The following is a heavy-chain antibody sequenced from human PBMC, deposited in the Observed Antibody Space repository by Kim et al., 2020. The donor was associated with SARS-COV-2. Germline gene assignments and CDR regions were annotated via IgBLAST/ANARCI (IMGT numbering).Heavy chain of an antibody. D-gene: IGHD2-2*01. CDR2: INHSGST. CDR3: ARTEGRRRYCSSTSCSRRAFDI. CDR1: GGSFSGYY. V-gene: IGHV4-34*01. J-gene: IGHJ3*02. Sequence: SETLSLTCAVYGGSFSGYYWSWIRQPPGKGLEWIGEINHSGSTNYNPSLKSRVTISVDTSKNQFSLKLSSVTAADTAVYYCARTEGRRRYCSSTSCSRRAFDIWGQGTMVTVSS.